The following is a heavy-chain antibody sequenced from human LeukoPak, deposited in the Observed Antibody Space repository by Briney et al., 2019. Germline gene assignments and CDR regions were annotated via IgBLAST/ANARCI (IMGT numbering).Heavy chain of an antibody. J-gene: IGHJ5*01. CDR2: IRQDDIER. CDR3: AKGSRGNYDS. D-gene: IGHD1-26*01. V-gene: IGHV3-7*03. Sequence: QTGGSLRLSCAASGFTFSTYWMTWVRQAPGKGLEWVATIRQDDIERHLVDSVKGRFLISRDNAKNSLYLQMNSLRAEDTAVYYCAKGSRGNYDSWGQGTLVTVSS. CDR1: GFTFSTYW.